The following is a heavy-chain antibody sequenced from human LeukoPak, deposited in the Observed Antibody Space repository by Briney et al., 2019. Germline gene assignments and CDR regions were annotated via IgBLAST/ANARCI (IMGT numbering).Heavy chain of an antibody. D-gene: IGHD2-8*01. Sequence: SVKVSCKASGGTFSSYAISWVRQAPGQGLEWTGGIIPIFGTANYAQKFQGRVTITTDESTSTAYMELSSLRSEDTAVYYCAMGLGVDIVLNVLENYYYMDVWGKGTTVTVSS. CDR3: AMGLGVDIVLNVLENYYYMDV. CDR2: IIPIFGTA. CDR1: GGTFSSYA. J-gene: IGHJ6*03. V-gene: IGHV1-69*05.